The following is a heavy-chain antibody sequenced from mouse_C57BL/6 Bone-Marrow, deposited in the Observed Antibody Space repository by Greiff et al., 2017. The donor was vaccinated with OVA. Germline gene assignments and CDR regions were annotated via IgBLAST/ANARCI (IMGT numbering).Heavy chain of an antibody. Sequence: QVQLQQSGAELARPGASVKLSCKASGYTFTSYGISWVKQRTGQGLEWIGEIYPRSGNTYYNEKFKGKATLTADKSSSTAYMELRSLTSADSAVYFCARIYYDPLFDYWGQGTTLTVSS. CDR3: ARIYYDPLFDY. J-gene: IGHJ2*01. CDR2: IYPRSGNT. D-gene: IGHD2-4*01. CDR1: GYTFTSYG. V-gene: IGHV1-81*01.